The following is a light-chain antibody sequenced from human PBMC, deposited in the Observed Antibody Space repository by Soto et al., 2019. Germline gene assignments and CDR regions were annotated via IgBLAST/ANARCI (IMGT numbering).Light chain of an antibody. V-gene: IGLV2-11*01. CDR1: SSDVGGYNY. Sequence: QSVLTQPLSVSGSPGQSVTISCTGTSSDVGGYNYVSWYQQHPGKAPKLMVYDVSKRPSGVPDRLSGSKSGHTASLTISGLQAEDEADYYCCSYAGRYTYVFGTGTKVTVL. CDR3: CSYAGRYTYV. J-gene: IGLJ1*01. CDR2: DVS.